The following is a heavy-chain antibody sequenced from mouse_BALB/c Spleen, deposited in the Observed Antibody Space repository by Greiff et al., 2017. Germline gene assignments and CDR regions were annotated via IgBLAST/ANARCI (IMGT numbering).Heavy chain of an antibody. CDR2: IYPGDGDT. J-gene: IGHJ4*01. CDR3: ARGVPAYYYAMDY. V-gene: IGHV1-87*01. D-gene: IGHD2-14*01. CDR1: GYTFTSYW. Sequence: VQLQESGAELARPGASVKLSCKASGYTFTSYWMQWVKQRPGQGLEWIGAIYPGDGDTRYTQKFKGKATLTADKSSSTAYMQLSSLASEDSAVYYCARGVPAYYYAMDYWGQGTSVTVSS.